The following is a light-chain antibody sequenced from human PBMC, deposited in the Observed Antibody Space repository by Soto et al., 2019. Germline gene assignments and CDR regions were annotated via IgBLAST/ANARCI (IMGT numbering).Light chain of an antibody. CDR2: GAS. Sequence: EIVMTQSPATLSVSPGESVTLSCRASQSVSSYLAWYQQRPGQAPRLLIYGASTKVTGIPARFSGSGSGTEFTLTISGRQSEDFAVFYCQQYDNWPPRLTFGGGTKVEMK. V-gene: IGKV3D-15*01. CDR3: QQYDNWPPRLT. J-gene: IGKJ4*01. CDR1: QSVSSY.